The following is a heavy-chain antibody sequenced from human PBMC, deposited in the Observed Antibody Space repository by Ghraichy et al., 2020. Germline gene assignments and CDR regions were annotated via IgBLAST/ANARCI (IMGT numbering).Heavy chain of an antibody. CDR2: INHSGST. CDR3: ARGGIGGMDV. V-gene: IGHV4-34*01. J-gene: IGHJ6*02. CDR1: GGSFSGYY. D-gene: IGHD2-15*01. Sequence: LETLSLTCAVYGGSFSGYYWSWIRQPPGKGLEWIGEINHSGSTNYNPSLKSRVTISVDTSKNQFSLKLSSVTAADTAVYYCARGGIGGMDVWGQGTTVTVSS.